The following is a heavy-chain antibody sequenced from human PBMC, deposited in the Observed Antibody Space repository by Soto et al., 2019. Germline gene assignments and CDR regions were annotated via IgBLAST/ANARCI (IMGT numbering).Heavy chain of an antibody. CDR3: TRKGADANYSSYYRDV. CDR2: MNPNSGNT. V-gene: IGHV1-8*01. CDR1: GYTFTSYD. J-gene: IGHJ6*03. Sequence: ASVKVSCKASGYTFTSYDINWVRQATGQGLEWMGWMNPNSGNTGFAQKFQGRVTMTRNNSISTSNMELSSRRSKDTPLYKCTRKGADANYSSYYRDVGGKGTTVTVS.